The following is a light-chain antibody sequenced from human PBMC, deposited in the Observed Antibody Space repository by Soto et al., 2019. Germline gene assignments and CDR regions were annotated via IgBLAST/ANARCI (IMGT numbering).Light chain of an antibody. Sequence: QSGLTQPASVSGSPGQSITSSCTGTSSDVDGYDFVSWYQQHPGKAPKLMIYDVTNRPSGVSDRFSGSKSGNTASLTISGLQAEDEADYYCSSYISSSTPYVFGAGTKVTVL. J-gene: IGLJ1*01. CDR2: DVT. V-gene: IGLV2-14*01. CDR1: SSDVDGYDF. CDR3: SSYISSSTPYV.